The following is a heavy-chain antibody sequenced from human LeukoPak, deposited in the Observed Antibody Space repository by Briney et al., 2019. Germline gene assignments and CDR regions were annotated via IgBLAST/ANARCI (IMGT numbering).Heavy chain of an antibody. J-gene: IGHJ4*02. CDR2: FDPEDGET. CDR3: ATADSSGYYSISFDY. Sequence: ASVKLSCKVSGYTLTELSMHWVRQAHGTGIELMGGFDPEDGETIYVQKFQGRVTMTEDTSTDTAYMELSSLRSEDTAVYYFATADSSGYYSISFDYWGQGTLVTVSS. V-gene: IGHV1-24*01. D-gene: IGHD3-22*01. CDR1: GYTLTELS.